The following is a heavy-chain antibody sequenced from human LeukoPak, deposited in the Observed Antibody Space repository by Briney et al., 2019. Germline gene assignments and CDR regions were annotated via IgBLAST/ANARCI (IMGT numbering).Heavy chain of an antibody. CDR3: ARDRGSSGHSGVFDY. V-gene: IGHV1-18*03. J-gene: IGHJ4*02. Sequence: ASVKVSCKASGYTFTSYGISWVRQAPGQGLEWMGWISAYNGNTNYAQKLQGRVTITRDTSASTAYMELSSLRSEDMAVYYCARDRGSSGHSGVFDYWGQGTLVTVSS. CDR1: GYTFTSYG. D-gene: IGHD6-19*01. CDR2: ISAYNGNT.